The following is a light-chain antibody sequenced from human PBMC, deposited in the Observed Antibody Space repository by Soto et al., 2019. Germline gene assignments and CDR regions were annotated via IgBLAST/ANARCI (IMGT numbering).Light chain of an antibody. V-gene: IGLV1-47*01. J-gene: IGLJ2*01. CDR2: RNN. CDR1: SSNIGSNY. CDR3: TAWDDSLRGVV. Sequence: QSVLTQPPSASGTPGQRVTISCSGSSSNIGSNYVYWYQQLPGTAPKLLIYRNNQRPSGVPDRFSGSKSGTSGTLAISGLRSEDEADYYCTAWDDSLRGVVFGGGTQLTVL.